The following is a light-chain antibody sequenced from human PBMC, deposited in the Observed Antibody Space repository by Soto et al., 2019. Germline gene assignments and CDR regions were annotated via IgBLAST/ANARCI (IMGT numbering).Light chain of an antibody. CDR1: QSVSSSS. J-gene: IGKJ4*01. CDR3: QQYGSSPRGALT. Sequence: EIVLTQSPGTLSLSPGERATLSCRATQSVSSSSLAWYQQTPGQAPRLLIYGASSRATGIPDRFSGSGSGTDFTLTISRLEPEDFAVYYCQQYGSSPRGALTFGGGTKVEIK. CDR2: GAS. V-gene: IGKV3-20*01.